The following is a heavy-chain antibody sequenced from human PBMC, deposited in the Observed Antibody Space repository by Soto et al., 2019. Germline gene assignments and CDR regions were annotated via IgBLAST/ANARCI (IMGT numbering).Heavy chain of an antibody. CDR3: ARDLKFGQADY. Sequence: PSETLSLTCTVSGGSFSSYYGRWIRQPSGKGPEWIGCIYASGKTNYNPSLKSRVTMSVDTSKNQFSLKLRSVTAADTAVYYCARDLKFGQADYWGQGSQVTVYS. V-gene: IGHV4-4*07. CDR1: GGSFSSYY. J-gene: IGHJ4*02. D-gene: IGHD3-10*01. CDR2: IYASGKT.